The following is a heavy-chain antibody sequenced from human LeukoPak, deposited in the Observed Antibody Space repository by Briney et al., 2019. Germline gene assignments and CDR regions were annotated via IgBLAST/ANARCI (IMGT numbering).Heavy chain of an antibody. J-gene: IGHJ4*02. CDR3: ARDSPNEGILWWSIDY. D-gene: IGHD2-21*01. Sequence: GGSLRLSCAASGFTFSSYGMSWVRQAPGKGLEWVSAMSGSGGITYYADSVKGRFTISRDNSKNTLYLQMNSLRAEDTAVYYCARDSPNEGILWWSIDYWGQGTLVTVSS. CDR1: GFTFSSYG. CDR2: MSGSGGIT. V-gene: IGHV3-23*01.